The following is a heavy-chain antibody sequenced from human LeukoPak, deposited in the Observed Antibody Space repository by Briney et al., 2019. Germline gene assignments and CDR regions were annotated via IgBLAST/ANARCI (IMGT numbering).Heavy chain of an antibody. CDR1: GGSLSGYY. D-gene: IGHD5-18*01. V-gene: IGHV4-34*01. J-gene: IGHJ2*01. CDR2: INHSGST. Sequence: SETLSLTCAVYGGSLSGYYWSWIRQPPGKGLEWIGEINHSGSTNYNPSLKSRVTISVDTSKNQFSLKLSSVTAADTAVYYCARGRGYSYGLLLYFDLWGRGTLVTVSS. CDR3: ARGRGYSYGLLLYFDL.